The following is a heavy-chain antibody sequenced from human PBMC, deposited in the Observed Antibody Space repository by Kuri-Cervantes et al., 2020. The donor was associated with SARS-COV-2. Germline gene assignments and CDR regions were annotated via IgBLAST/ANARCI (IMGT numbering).Heavy chain of an antibody. CDR1: GGSISSYY. J-gene: IGHJ3*02. CDR3: ARGPRRRLLWFGELLSYAFDI. V-gene: IGHV4-4*07. CDR2: IYTSGST. Sequence: ESLKISCTVSGGSISSYYWSWIRQPAGKGLEWIGRIYTSGSTNYNPSLKSRVTMSVDTSKNQFSLKLSSVTAADTAVYYCARGPRRRLLWFGELLSYAFDIWGQGTMVTVSS. D-gene: IGHD3-10*01.